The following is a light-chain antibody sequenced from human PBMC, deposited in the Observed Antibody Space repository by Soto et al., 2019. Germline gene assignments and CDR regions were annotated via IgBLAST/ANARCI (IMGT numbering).Light chain of an antibody. CDR3: QQYESTPPT. V-gene: IGKV4-1*01. CDR1: QSVLYSSNNKNY. Sequence: DIVMTQSPDSLSVSLGERATINCKSSQSVLYSSNNKNYLAWYQQRPGQPPKLLIYWASTRESGVPDRFSGSGSRTDFTPTITSLHAEEVAVYYCQQYESTPPTFGQGTKLDIK. CDR2: WAS. J-gene: IGKJ2*01.